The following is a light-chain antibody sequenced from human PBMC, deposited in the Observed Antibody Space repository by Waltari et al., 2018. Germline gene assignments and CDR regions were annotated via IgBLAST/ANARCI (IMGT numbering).Light chain of an antibody. CDR2: DNT. CDR3: QSYDNTGRGSVL. Sequence: LTQPPSLSGAPGHRVTISCTGSSSDPRSFGVNWSQHPPDSVPRLLIYDNTHRPSGVPDRFSASKSDTSASLDIAGLQPDDEADYYCQSYDNTGRGSVLIGGGTRLTVL. V-gene: IGLV1-40*01. J-gene: IGLJ2*01. CDR1: SSDPRSFG.